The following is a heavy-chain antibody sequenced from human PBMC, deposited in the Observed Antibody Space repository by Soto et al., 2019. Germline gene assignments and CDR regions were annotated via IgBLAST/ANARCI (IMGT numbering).Heavy chain of an antibody. CDR1: GFTFSNYA. Sequence: PGGSLRLSCASSGFTFSNYAMNLVRQAPGKGLEWISHISTTSSLIYYADSVRGRFTISRDNAKSSLYLQMNSLRDEDTAVYFCARSRQGEFYWGQGSLVTVSS. CDR3: ARSRQGEFY. D-gene: IGHD3-16*01. J-gene: IGHJ4*02. V-gene: IGHV3-48*02. CDR2: ISTTSSLI.